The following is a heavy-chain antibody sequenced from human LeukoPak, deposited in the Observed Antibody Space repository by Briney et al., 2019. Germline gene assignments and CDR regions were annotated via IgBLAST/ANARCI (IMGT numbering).Heavy chain of an antibody. CDR2: IYYSGST. CDR1: GGSISSYY. J-gene: IGHJ3*02. Sequence: SETLSLTCTVSGGSISSYYWSWIRQPPGKGLEWIGYIYYSGSTNYNPSLKSRVTISVDTSKNQFSLKLSSVTAADTAVYYCARVVGHVVVTPLYDAFDIWGQGTMVTVSS. V-gene: IGHV4-59*01. CDR3: ARVVGHVVVTPLYDAFDI. D-gene: IGHD2-21*02.